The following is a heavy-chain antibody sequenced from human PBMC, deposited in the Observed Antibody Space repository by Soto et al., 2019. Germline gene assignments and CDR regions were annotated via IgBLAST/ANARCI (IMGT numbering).Heavy chain of an antibody. CDR3: GTYYDFWSGFPTSYYYYGMDV. CDR2: IYYSGST. V-gene: IGHV4-39*01. J-gene: IGHJ6*02. CDR1: GGSISSSSYY. Sequence: SETLSLTCTVSGGSISSSSYYWGWIRQPPGKGLEWIGSIYYSGSTYYNPSLKSRVTIPVDTSKNQFSLKLSSVTAADTAVYYCGTYYDFWSGFPTSYYYYGMDVWGQGTTVTVSS. D-gene: IGHD3-3*01.